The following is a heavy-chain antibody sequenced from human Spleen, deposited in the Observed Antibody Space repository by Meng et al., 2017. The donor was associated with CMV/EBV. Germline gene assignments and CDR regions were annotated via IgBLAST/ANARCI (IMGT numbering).Heavy chain of an antibody. CDR3: ARTTKIFVRPGWFDS. J-gene: IGHJ5*01. Sequence: SGYTFTSYGISWVRQAPGQGLEWMGWISAYNGNTNYAQKLQGRVTMTTDTSTSTAYMELRSLRSDDTAVYYCARTTKIFVRPGWFDSWGQGTLVTVSS. D-gene: IGHD2/OR15-2a*01. CDR2: ISAYNGNT. V-gene: IGHV1-18*01. CDR1: GYTFTSYG.